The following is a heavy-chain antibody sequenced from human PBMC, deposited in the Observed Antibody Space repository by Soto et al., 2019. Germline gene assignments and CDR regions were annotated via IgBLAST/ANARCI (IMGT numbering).Heavy chain of an antibody. Sequence: GGSLRLSCAASGFTFSSYAMSWVRQAPGKGLEWVSAISGGGGSTYYADSVKGRFTISRDNSKNTLYLQMNSLRAEDTAVYYCAKDLEMATITFDYWGQGTLVTVSS. J-gene: IGHJ4*02. CDR1: GFTFSSYA. CDR3: AKDLEMATITFDY. V-gene: IGHV3-23*01. CDR2: ISGGGGST. D-gene: IGHD5-12*01.